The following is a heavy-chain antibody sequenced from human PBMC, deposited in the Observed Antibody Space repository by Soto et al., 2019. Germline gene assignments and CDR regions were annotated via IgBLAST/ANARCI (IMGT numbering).Heavy chain of an antibody. CDR1: GGSFSGYY. J-gene: IGHJ5*02. V-gene: IGHV4-34*01. Sequence: QVQLQQWGAGLLKPSETLSLTCAVYGGSFSGYYWSWIRQPPGKGLEWIGEINHSGSTNYNPSLRSRVTIAVDTSKNQFSLKLSSVTAADTAVYYCARGRVGKAWGQGTLVTVSS. D-gene: IGHD3-10*01. CDR3: ARGRVGKA. CDR2: INHSGST.